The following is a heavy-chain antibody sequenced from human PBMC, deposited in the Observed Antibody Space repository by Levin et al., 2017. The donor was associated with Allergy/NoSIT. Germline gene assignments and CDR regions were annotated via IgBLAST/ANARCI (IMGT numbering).Heavy chain of an antibody. D-gene: IGHD6-13*01. CDR2: IYPGDSDT. J-gene: IGHJ4*02. CDR1: GYSFTSYW. CDR3: ARSMYSSSWYAVIDY. Sequence: GESLKISCKGSGYSFTSYWIGWVRQMPGKGLEWMGIIYPGDSDTRYSPSFQGQVTISADKSISTAYLQWSSLKASDTAMYYCARSMYSSSWYAVIDYWGQGTLVTVSS. V-gene: IGHV5-51*01.